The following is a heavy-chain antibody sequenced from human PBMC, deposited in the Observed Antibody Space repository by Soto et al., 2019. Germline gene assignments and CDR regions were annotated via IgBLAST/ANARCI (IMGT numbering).Heavy chain of an antibody. V-gene: IGHV4-59*01. CDR3: ARSGDSSGYYGDDAFDI. Sequence: KPSETLSLTCTVSGGSISSYYWSWIRQPPGKGLEWIGYIYYSGSTNYNPSLKSRVTISVDTSKNQFSLKLSSVTAADTAVYYCARSGDSSGYYGDDAFDIWGQGTMVTVS. D-gene: IGHD3-22*01. CDR2: IYYSGST. J-gene: IGHJ3*02. CDR1: GGSISSYY.